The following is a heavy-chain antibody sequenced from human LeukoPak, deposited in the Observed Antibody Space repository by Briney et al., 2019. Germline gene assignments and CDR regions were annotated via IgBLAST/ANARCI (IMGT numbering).Heavy chain of an antibody. J-gene: IGHJ6*02. CDR2: ISYDGSKK. D-gene: IGHD2-2*01. CDR1: GFTFSRYA. Sequence: GGSLRLSRAASGFTFSRYAMHWARHPPGKGLEGLGVISYDGSKKYYADSVKGRFTISRDKSKNTLYLQMSSLRAEDTAVYYCAREGGIVVVPAAWGYYYYGMDVWGQGTTVTVSS. CDR3: AREGGIVVVPAAWGYYYYGMDV. V-gene: IGHV3-30-3*01.